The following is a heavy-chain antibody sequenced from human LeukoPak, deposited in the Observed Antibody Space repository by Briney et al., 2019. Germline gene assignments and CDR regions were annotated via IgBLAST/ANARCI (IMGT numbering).Heavy chain of an antibody. V-gene: IGHV3-53*01. J-gene: IGHJ6*03. CDR3: ASGSGSYRTPYYYMDV. CDR2: IYSGGST. Sequence: PGGSLRLSCAAPGFTVSSNYMSWVRQAPGKGLEWVSVIYSGGSTYYADSVKGRFTISRDNSKNTLYLQMNSLRDEDTAVYYCASGSGSYRTPYYYMDVWGTGTTVTVSS. CDR1: GFTVSSNY. D-gene: IGHD3-10*01.